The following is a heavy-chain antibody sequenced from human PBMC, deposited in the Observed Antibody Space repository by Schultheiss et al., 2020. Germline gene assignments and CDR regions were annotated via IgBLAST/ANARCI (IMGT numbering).Heavy chain of an antibody. CDR2: IKQDGSEK. J-gene: IGHJ6*02. D-gene: IGHD3-16*01. CDR1: GFTFSTYW. V-gene: IGHV3-7*01. CDR3: ARVDYRYYGMDV. Sequence: GESLKISCVASGFTFSTYWMSWVRQAPGNGLEWVANIKQDGSEKYYVDSVKGRFTISRDNAKNSLYLQMNSLRAEDTAVYYCARVDYRYYGMDVWGQGTTVTVSS.